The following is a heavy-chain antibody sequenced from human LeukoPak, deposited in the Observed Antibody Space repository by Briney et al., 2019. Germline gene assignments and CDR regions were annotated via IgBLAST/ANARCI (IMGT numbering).Heavy chain of an antibody. CDR3: ARGTVVTRGHFAY. D-gene: IGHD4-23*01. CDR1: GFTFSSYW. V-gene: IGHV3-74*01. CDR2: INSDGSST. J-gene: IGHJ4*02. Sequence: PGGSLRLSCAASGFTFSSYWMSWVRQAPGKGLVWVSRINSDGSSTSYADSVKGRFTISRDNAKNTLYLQMNSLRAEDTAVYYCARGTVVTRGHFAYWGQGTLVTVSS.